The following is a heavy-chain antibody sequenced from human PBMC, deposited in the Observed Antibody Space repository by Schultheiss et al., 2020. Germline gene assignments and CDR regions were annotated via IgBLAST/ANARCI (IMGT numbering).Heavy chain of an antibody. J-gene: IGHJ1*01. D-gene: IGHD5-24*01. Sequence: SETLSLTCAVYGGSFSGYYWSWIRQPPGKGLEWIGEINHSGSTNYNPSLKSRVTISVDTSKNQFSLKLSSVTAPDTAVYYCARGGDDCKTHVWGQGVLVTVSS. V-gene: IGHV4-34*01. CDR2: INHSGST. CDR1: GGSFSGYY. CDR3: ARGGDDCKTHV.